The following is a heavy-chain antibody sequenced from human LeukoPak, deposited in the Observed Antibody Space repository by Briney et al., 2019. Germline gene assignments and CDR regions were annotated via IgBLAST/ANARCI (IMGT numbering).Heavy chain of an antibody. CDR3: ARKRRDGHGVRN. CDR2: INHSGST. Sequence: SETLSLTCAVYGGSFSGYYWSWIRQPPGKGLEWIGEINHSGSTNYNPSLKSRVTISVDTSKNQFSLKLSSVTAADTAAYYCARKRRDGHGVRNWGQGTLVTVSS. J-gene: IGHJ4*02. V-gene: IGHV4-34*01. D-gene: IGHD5-24*01. CDR1: GGSFSGYY.